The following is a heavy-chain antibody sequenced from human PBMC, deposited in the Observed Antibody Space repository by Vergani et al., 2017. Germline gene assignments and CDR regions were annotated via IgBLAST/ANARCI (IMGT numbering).Heavy chain of an antibody. CDR2: ISGSGGST. J-gene: IGHJ4*02. CDR1: GLTLSNYA. CDR3: AKDRGSGWYVVVDY. Sequence: EVQLLESGGGLVQPWGSLRLPCAASGLTLSNYAMSWVRQAPGRGLEWVSAISGSGGSTYYADSVKGRFTISRDNSKNTLYLQMNSLRAEDTAVYYCAKDRGSGWYVVVDYWGQGTLVTVSS. D-gene: IGHD6-19*01. V-gene: IGHV3-23*01.